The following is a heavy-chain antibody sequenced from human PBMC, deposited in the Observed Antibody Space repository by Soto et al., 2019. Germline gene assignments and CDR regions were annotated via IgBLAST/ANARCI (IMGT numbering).Heavy chain of an antibody. CDR1: RFSLSTSGVG. J-gene: IGHJ5*02. Sequence: QITLKESGPTLVKPTQTLTLTCTFSRFSLSTSGVGVGWIRQPPGKALEWLALIYWDEDKSYSPSLKSRLTITKDTSKNQVVLTMTNMDPVDTATYYCAHIRDLTTFGAWGQGTLVTVSS. CDR2: IYWDEDK. D-gene: IGHD3-16*01. CDR3: AHIRDLTTFGA. V-gene: IGHV2-5*02.